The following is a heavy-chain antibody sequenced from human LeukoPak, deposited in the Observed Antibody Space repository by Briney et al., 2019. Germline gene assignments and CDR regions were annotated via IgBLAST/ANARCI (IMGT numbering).Heavy chain of an antibody. Sequence: SETLSLTCTVSGGPINSGDYYWVWIRQPPGRGLEWIGSIYYSGSGSYNPSLKSRVTMTVDTSKSQFSLKLTSVTAADTAFYFCARSPHIWFAERGWFDPWGQGTLVTVSS. J-gene: IGHJ5*02. CDR2: IYYSGSG. D-gene: IGHD3-10*01. CDR1: GGPINSGDYY. CDR3: ARSPHIWFAERGWFDP. V-gene: IGHV4-39*07.